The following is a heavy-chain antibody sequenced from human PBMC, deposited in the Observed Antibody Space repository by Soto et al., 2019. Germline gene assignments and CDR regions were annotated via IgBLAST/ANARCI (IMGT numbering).Heavy chain of an antibody. V-gene: IGHV1-69*13. CDR2: IIPIFGTA. J-gene: IGHJ6*02. Sequence: AVKVSCKACGGTFSSYAISWVRQAPGQGLAWMGGIIPIFGTANYAQKFQGRVTITADESTSTAYMELSSLRSEDTAVYYCARPLYYSSGWYGRMYYYGMDVWGQGTTVTVSS. CDR3: ARPLYYSSGWYGRMYYYGMDV. CDR1: GGTFSSYA. D-gene: IGHD6-19*01.